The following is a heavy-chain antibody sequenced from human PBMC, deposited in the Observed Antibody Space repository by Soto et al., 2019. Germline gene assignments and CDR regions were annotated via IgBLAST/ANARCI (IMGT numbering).Heavy chain of an antibody. CDR2: ISSSSSYI. D-gene: IGHD3-22*01. Sequence: EVQLVESGGGLVKPGGSLRLSCAASGFTFSSYSMNWVRQAPGKGLEWVSSISSSSSYIYYADSVKGRFTISRDNAKNSLYGKMNGLKAENTAVYYWARVISPDEHFYYYRDLWAKG. J-gene: IGHJ6*03. V-gene: IGHV3-21*01. CDR1: GFTFSSYS. CDR3: ARVISPDEHFYYYRDL.